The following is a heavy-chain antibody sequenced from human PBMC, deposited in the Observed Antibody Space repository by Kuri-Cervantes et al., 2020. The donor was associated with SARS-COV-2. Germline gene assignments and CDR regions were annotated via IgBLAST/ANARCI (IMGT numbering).Heavy chain of an antibody. V-gene: IGHV3-21*01. CDR2: ITSNSSYI. D-gene: IGHD2-15*01. Sequence: GGSLRLSCAASGFTFSSYSMNWVRQAPGKGLEWVSSITSNSSYIYYADSVKGRFTISRDNSKNSLYLQMNSLRAEDTAVYYCARTGGSYSGGAFDNWGQGTMVTVSS. J-gene: IGHJ3*02. CDR3: ARTGGSYSGGAFDN. CDR1: GFTFSSYS.